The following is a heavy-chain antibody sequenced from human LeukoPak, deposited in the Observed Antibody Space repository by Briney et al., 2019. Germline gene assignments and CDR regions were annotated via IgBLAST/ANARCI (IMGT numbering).Heavy chain of an antibody. Sequence: PSETLSLTCTVSGVSISSYYWGWLRQPPGKGLEGFGYIYYSGSTNYNPSLKSRITISVDTSKDQFSLKLSSVTAADTAVNYCARESDYYDSSGYYAPWFDPGAREPWSPSPQ. J-gene: IGHJ5*02. CDR2: IYYSGST. CDR1: GVSISSYY. CDR3: ARESDYYDSSGYYAPWFDP. V-gene: IGHV4-59*01. D-gene: IGHD3-22*01.